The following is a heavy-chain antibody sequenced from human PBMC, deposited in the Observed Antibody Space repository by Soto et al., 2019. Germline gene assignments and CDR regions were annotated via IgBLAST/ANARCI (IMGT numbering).Heavy chain of an antibody. J-gene: IGHJ4*02. CDR2: IYYSGST. Sequence: SETLSLTCTVSGGSISSYYWSWIRQPPGKGLEWIGYIYYSGSTNYNPSLKSRVTISVDTSNNQSSLTLTSVTAADMAVYYCARHSVTYYDFDYWGQGTLVTVSS. CDR1: GGSISSYY. D-gene: IGHD1-26*01. V-gene: IGHV4-59*08. CDR3: ARHSVTYYDFDY.